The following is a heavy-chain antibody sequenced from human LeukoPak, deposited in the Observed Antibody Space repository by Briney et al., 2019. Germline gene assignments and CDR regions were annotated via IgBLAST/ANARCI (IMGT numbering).Heavy chain of an antibody. V-gene: IGHV3-48*01. CDR1: GFTFSSYS. Sequence: PGGSLRLSRAASGFTFSSYSMNWVRQAPGKGLEWVSYISSSSSTIYYADSAKGRFTISRDNAKKSLYLQMNSLRAEDTAVYYCARPSRGFFDCWGQGTLVTVSS. CDR3: ARPSRGFFDC. CDR2: ISSSSSTI. J-gene: IGHJ4*02. D-gene: IGHD3-10*01.